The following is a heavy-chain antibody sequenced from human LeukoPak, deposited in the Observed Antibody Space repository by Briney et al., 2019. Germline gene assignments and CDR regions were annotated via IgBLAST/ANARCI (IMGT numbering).Heavy chain of an antibody. Sequence: ASVNVSCKASGYTFTSYGISWVRQATGQGLEWMGWMNPNSGNTGYAQKFQGRVTMTRNTSISTAYMELSSLRSVDTAVYYCARGRGSGPRKGVKNDYWGQGTLVTVSS. CDR1: GYTFTSYG. CDR3: ARGRGSGPRKGVKNDY. J-gene: IGHJ4*02. D-gene: IGHD2-15*01. V-gene: IGHV1-8*02. CDR2: MNPNSGNT.